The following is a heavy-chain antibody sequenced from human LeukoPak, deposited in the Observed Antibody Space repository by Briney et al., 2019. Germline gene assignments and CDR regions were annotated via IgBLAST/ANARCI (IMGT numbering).Heavy chain of an antibody. CDR3: ARRGGHSGYGPFDY. CDR2: VFYGSST. V-gene: IGHV4-39*01. J-gene: IGHJ4*02. Sequence: SETLSLTCTVSGGSISSSNYYWGWFRQPPGKGLEWIASVFYGSSTYYNASLKSRVTISLNTSKNQFSLKLSSVTAADTAVYYCARRGGHSGYGPFDYWGQGTLVTVSS. CDR1: GGSISSSNYY. D-gene: IGHD5-12*01.